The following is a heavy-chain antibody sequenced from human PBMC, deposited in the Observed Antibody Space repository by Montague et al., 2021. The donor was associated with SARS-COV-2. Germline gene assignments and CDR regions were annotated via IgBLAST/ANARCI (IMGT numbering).Heavy chain of an antibody. Sequence: TLSLTCTVSGGSISSGSYFWSWIRQPAGKGLEWIGRIYTSGSTNYNPSLKSRVTISVDTSKNQFSLKLNSVTAADTAVYYCARDAGIAATGLNWFDPWGQGTLVTVSS. CDR1: GGSISSGSYF. CDR3: ARDAGIAATGLNWFDP. V-gene: IGHV4-61*02. CDR2: IYTSGST. J-gene: IGHJ5*02. D-gene: IGHD6-13*01.